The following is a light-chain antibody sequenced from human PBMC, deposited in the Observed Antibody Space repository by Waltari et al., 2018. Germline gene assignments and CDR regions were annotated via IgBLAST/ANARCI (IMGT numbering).Light chain of an antibody. J-gene: IGKJ1*01. CDR1: ETILFNSNNKNY. V-gene: IGKV4-1*01. CDR3: QQYYTVSRT. CDR2: WAS. Sequence: DIVMTQSPDSLAVPLGERATINCKSSETILFNSNNKNYLAWYQQQAGQPPKLLVYWASTRESGVPDRFSGSGSGTDFTLTISSLQAEDVAVYYCQQYYTVSRTFGQGTRVEIK.